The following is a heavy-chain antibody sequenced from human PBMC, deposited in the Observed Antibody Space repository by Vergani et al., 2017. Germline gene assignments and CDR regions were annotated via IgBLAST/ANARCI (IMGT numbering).Heavy chain of an antibody. D-gene: IGHD4-17*01. V-gene: IGHV3-74*01. J-gene: IGHJ5*02. CDR1: GFTFSSYW. Sequence: EVQLVESGGGLVQPGGSLRLSCAASGFTFSSYWMHWVRQAPGKGLVWVSRINSDGSSTSYADSVKGRFTISRDNAKNTLYLQMNSLRAEDTAVYYCASHNYGDYGNWFDPWGQGTLVTVSS. CDR2: INSDGSST. CDR3: ASHNYGDYGNWFDP.